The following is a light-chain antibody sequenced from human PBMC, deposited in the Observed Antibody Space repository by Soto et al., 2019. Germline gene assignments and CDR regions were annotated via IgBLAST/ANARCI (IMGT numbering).Light chain of an antibody. CDR1: SSNIGRNA. CDR3: AAWDDSLRAV. J-gene: IGLJ2*01. V-gene: IGLV1-44*01. CDR2: SNN. Sequence: QSVLTQPPSASGTPGQRVTISCSGSSSNIGRNAVNWYQQLPGTAPKLLIFSNNERPSGVPDRFSGSKSGTSASLAISGLQSEDEADYYCAAWDDSLRAVFGGGTKLTVL.